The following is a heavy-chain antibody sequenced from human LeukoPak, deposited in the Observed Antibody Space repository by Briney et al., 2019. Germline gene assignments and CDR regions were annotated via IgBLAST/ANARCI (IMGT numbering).Heavy chain of an antibody. CDR2: ISSHSSTI. V-gene: IGHV3-48*01. J-gene: IGHJ4*02. Sequence: GGSLRLSCAASAFTLSYYSMNWVRQAPGKGLEWVSYISSHSSTIYYADSVKGRFTISRDNAKNSLYLQLDSLRAEDTAVYYCARDFIECSGYYLDSWGRGPLVTVST. CDR3: ARDFIECSGYYLDS. CDR1: AFTLSYYS. D-gene: IGHD2-15*01.